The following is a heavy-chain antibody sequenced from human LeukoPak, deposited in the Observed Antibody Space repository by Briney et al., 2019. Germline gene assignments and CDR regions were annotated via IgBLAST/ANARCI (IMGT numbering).Heavy chain of an antibody. CDR1: GYSFTSYD. V-gene: IGHV1-8*01. J-gene: IGHJ4*02. Sequence: ASVKVSCKTSGYSFTSYDVNWVRQAPGQGLEWMGWMNPNNGNTGYPQKFQGRVTMTRNTSINTAHMELTSLRSEDTAVYFCAVVVTAVPLSYFKYWGQGALVTVSS. CDR2: MNPNNGNT. CDR3: AVVVTAVPLSYFKY. D-gene: IGHD2-21*02.